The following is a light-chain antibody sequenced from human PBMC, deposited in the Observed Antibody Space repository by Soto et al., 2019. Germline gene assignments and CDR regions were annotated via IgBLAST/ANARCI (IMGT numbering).Light chain of an antibody. V-gene: IGKV3-20*01. CDR3: QQYGSSPRT. CDR1: QSVSTSS. Sequence: IVLTHSPGTLSLSPVSRATLSFMSSQSVSTSSLAWYQQKGGQAPRLLIHGASSRATGIPDRFSGSGSGTDFTLTISRLEPEDFAVYYCQQYGSSPRTFGQGTKVDIK. CDR2: GAS. J-gene: IGKJ1*01.